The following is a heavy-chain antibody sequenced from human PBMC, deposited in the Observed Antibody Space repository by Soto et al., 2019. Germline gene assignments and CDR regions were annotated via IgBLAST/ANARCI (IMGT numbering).Heavy chain of an antibody. D-gene: IGHD4-17*01. CDR1: GYTFTSYY. V-gene: IGHV1-46*03. CDR3: ARGFSVTTTYYSYYGMDV. J-gene: IGHJ6*02. Sequence: ASVKVSCKASGYTFTSYYMHWVRQAPGQGLEWMGIINPSGGSTSYAQKFQGRVTMTRDTSTSTVYMELSSLRSEDTAVYYCARGFSVTTTYYSYYGMDVWGQGTTVTVSS. CDR2: INPSGGST.